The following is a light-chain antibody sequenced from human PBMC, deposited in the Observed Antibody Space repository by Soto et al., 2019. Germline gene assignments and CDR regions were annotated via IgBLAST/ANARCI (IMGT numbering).Light chain of an antibody. J-gene: IGKJ1*01. CDR1: QSVSSY. Sequence: EMVLTQSPGTLSLSPLQVATVSFMASQSVSSYLAWYQQKPGQAPRLLIYGASSRATGIPDRFSGSGSGTDFTLTISRLEPEDFAVYYCQQYGSSPQTFGQGTKVDIK. CDR2: GAS. CDR3: QQYGSSPQT. V-gene: IGKV3-20*01.